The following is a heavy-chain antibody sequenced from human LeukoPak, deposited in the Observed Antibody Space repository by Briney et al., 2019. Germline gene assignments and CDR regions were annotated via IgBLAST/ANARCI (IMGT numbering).Heavy chain of an antibody. V-gene: IGHV1-24*01. CDR1: GYTLTELS. Sequence: ASVKVSCKVSGYTLTELSIHWVRQAPGKGLEWMGGFDPEDGETIYAQKFQGRVTMTEDTSTDTAYMELSSLRSEDTAVYYCATFDPRSTSCARGSLCWYFDLWGRGTLVTVSS. CDR3: ATFDPRSTSCARGSLCWYFDL. J-gene: IGHJ2*01. D-gene: IGHD2-2*01. CDR2: FDPEDGET.